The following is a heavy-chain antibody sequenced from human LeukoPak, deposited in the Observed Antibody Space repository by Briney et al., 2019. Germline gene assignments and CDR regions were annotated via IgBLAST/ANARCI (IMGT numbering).Heavy chain of an antibody. CDR2: ITDTGGV. CDR1: GFTFSTYN. V-gene: IGHV3-48*01. Sequence: GGSLRLSCAASGFTFSTYNMNWVRQAPGKGLEWLSFITDTGGVQYADSVKGRFTISRDNAKKSLYLQMNSLRAEDTAVYYCARDPDFWSGYYKVAWFDPWGQGTPVTVSS. D-gene: IGHD3-3*01. J-gene: IGHJ5*02. CDR3: ARDPDFWSGYYKVAWFDP.